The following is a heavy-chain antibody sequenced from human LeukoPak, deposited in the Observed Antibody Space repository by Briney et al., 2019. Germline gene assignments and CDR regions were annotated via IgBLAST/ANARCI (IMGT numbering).Heavy chain of an antibody. CDR1: GYTFTGHY. D-gene: IGHD3-22*01. Sequence: ASVKVSCKASGYTFTGHYMHWVRQAPGQGLEWMGWIYPTSGVTNYAQKFQGRVTMTRDTSNSTAYMELSRLGSDDTAVYYCARDNSFDSSAYYYSSPYFDYWGQGTLVTVSS. CDR3: ARDNSFDSSAYYYSSPYFDY. V-gene: IGHV1-2*02. CDR2: IYPTSGVT. J-gene: IGHJ4*02.